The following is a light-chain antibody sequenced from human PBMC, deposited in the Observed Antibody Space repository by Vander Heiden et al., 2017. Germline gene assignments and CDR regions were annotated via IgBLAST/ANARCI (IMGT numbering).Light chain of an antibody. CDR2: KAS. Sequence: DILMAQSPSTLSASVGDSVTITCRASQSISSRLALFPPEAWKASKVLRYKASSLATGVPARFSGSGSGTECTRTISSMKPDDFATYDCQQYERDSPTFGQGTKVEIK. CDR1: QSISSR. J-gene: IGKJ1*01. CDR3: QQYERDSPT. V-gene: IGKV1-5*03.